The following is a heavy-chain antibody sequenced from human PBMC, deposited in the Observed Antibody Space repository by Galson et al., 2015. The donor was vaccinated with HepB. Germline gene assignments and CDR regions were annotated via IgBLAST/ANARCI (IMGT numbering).Heavy chain of an antibody. Sequence: SLRLSCAASGFTFSSYAMSWVRQAPGKGLEWVSAISGSGGSTYYADSVKGRFTISRDNSKNTLYLQMNSLRAEDTAVYYCAKDPKPVVVPAAVDYWGQGTLVTVSS. CDR2: ISGSGGST. CDR1: GFTFSSYA. V-gene: IGHV3-23*01. J-gene: IGHJ4*02. D-gene: IGHD2-2*01. CDR3: AKDPKPVVVPAAVDY.